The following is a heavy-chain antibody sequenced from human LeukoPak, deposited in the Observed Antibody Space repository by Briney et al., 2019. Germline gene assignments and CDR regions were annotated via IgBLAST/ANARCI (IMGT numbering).Heavy chain of an antibody. J-gene: IGHJ4*02. CDR3: ARDDDSSGYYYFFDY. V-gene: IGHV3-7*01. Sequence: GGSLRLSCAASGFTFSSYWMSWVRQAPGKGLEGVANIKQDGSEKYYVDSVKGRFTISRDNAKNSLYLQMNSLRAEDTAVYYCARDDDSSGYYYFFDYWGQGTLVTVSS. CDR1: GFTFSSYW. D-gene: IGHD3-22*01. CDR2: IKQDGSEK.